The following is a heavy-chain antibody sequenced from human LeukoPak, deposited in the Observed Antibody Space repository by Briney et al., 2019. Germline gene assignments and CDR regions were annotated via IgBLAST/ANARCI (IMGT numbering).Heavy chain of an antibody. CDR2: ISYSGST. V-gene: IGHV4-39*01. CDR1: GDSIISRSFY. CDR3: ARAPGGGYEWRAFDP. D-gene: IGHD5-12*01. Sequence: SETLSLTCTVSGDSIISRSFYWGWIRQPPGKGLEFIGSISYSGSTNYNPSLKSRVTISVDTPKNQYSLSLNSVNAADTAIYYCARAPGGGYEWRAFDPWGQGTLVTVSS. J-gene: IGHJ5*02.